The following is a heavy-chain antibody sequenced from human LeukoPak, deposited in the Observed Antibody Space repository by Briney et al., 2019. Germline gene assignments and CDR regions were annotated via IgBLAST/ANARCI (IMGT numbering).Heavy chain of an antibody. Sequence: PGGSLRLSCAASGFTFSAYTMNWVRQAPGKGLEWVSSIGSSSASIYYADSMKGRFTVSRDNAQNSLYLQVNSLRAEDTAMYYCARGLPGIAAPGVAYWGQGTLVTVSS. D-gene: IGHD6-13*01. CDR3: ARGLPGIAAPGVAY. CDR2: IGSSSASI. J-gene: IGHJ4*02. CDR1: GFTFSAYT. V-gene: IGHV3-21*01.